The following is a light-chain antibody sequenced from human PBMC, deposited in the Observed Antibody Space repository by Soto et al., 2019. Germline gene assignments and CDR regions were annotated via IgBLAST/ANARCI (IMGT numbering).Light chain of an antibody. Sequence: DIQMTQSPSFLTESVGHPVTLTCRASQSISSYLNWYQQTPGKAPTFLIYAASNLQGGVPSRFSGSGSGTDFTFTISSLQPEDIATYYCQQYDDLPTFGQGTRLEI. V-gene: IGKV1-33*01. CDR3: QQYDDLPT. CDR2: AAS. J-gene: IGKJ5*01. CDR1: QSISSY.